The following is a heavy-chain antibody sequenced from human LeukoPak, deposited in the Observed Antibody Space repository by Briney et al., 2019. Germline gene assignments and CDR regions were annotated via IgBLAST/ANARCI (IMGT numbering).Heavy chain of an antibody. V-gene: IGHV3-74*03. CDR2: SSADGSSA. J-gene: IGHJ4*02. D-gene: IGHD2-15*01. CDR3: TRVVVGDTGLFDS. Sequence: GGSLRLSCTASGFALSGYWMHWVRLAPGKGLVWVSRSSADGSSAVYADSVKGRFTIYRDNAMKTLYLQMNSLRPEDTATYFCTRVVVGDTGLFDSWGQGTLVTVSS. CDR1: GFALSGYW.